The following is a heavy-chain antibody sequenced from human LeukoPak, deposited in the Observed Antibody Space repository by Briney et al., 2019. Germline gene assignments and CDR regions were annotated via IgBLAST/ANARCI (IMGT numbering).Heavy chain of an antibody. Sequence: ASVKVSCKASGYTFTGYYMHWVRQAPGQGLEWMGWINPNSGGTNYAQKFQGRVTVTRDTSISTAYMELSRLRSDDTAVYYCARLLWFGELNDYWGQGTLVTVSS. CDR3: ARLLWFGELNDY. J-gene: IGHJ4*02. CDR2: INPNSGGT. CDR1: GYTFTGYY. D-gene: IGHD3-10*01. V-gene: IGHV1-2*02.